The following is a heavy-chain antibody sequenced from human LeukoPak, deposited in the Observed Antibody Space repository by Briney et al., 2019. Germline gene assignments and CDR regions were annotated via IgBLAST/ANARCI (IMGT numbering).Heavy chain of an antibody. CDR1: GFTFSSYG. D-gene: IGHD5-18*01. CDR2: IRYDGSNK. CDR3: AKGERGYSYGSFDY. Sequence: PGGSLRLSCAASGFTFSSYGMHWGRQAPGKGLEWVAFIRYDGSNKYYADSVNGRFTISRDNSKNTLYLKMNRLRAEDTAVYYCAKGERGYSYGSFDYWGQGTLITVSS. J-gene: IGHJ4*02. V-gene: IGHV3-30*02.